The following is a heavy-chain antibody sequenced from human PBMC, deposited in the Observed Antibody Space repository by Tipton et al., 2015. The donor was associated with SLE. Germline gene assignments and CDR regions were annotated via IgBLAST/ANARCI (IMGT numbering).Heavy chain of an antibody. Sequence: GSLRLSCAASGFTFSSYAMSWVRQTPGKGLEWVSIITTSFNTYYSDSVKGRFSISRDNSRNTLYLQMNSLRVEDTALYFCASGKDFEWLFCNCGQGTHVAVSS. J-gene: IGHJ4*02. V-gene: IGHV3-23*01. CDR1: GFTFSSYA. D-gene: IGHD3-9*01. CDR2: ITTSFNT. CDR3: ASGKDFEWLFCN.